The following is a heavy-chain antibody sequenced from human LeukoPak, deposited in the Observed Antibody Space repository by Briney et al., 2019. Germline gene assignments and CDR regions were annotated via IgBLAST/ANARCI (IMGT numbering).Heavy chain of an antibody. Sequence: GGSLRLSCAASGFIFSSHGMNWVRQAPGKGLEWVSGISPSGDITYYADSVKGRFTISRDNSKNTLYLQMNSLRAEDTAVYYCAKDRGLFDYWGQGTLVTVSS. J-gene: IGHJ4*02. V-gene: IGHV3-23*01. CDR1: GFIFSSHG. CDR3: AKDRGLFDY. CDR2: ISPSGDIT.